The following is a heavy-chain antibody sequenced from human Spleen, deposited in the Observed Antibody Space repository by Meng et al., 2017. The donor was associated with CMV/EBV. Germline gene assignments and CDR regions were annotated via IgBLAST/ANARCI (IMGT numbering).Heavy chain of an antibody. CDR1: GYTFTGYF. V-gene: IGHV1-2*02. Sequence: ASVKVSCKASGYTFTGYFMHWVRQAPGQGLEWMGWINPKSGGTNYAQKFQGRVTMTRDTSISTAYMELSRLRSDDTAVYYCARALGYGDYLPYFGYWGQGTLVTVSS. CDR2: INPKSGGT. J-gene: IGHJ4*02. D-gene: IGHD4-17*01. CDR3: ARALGYGDYLPYFGY.